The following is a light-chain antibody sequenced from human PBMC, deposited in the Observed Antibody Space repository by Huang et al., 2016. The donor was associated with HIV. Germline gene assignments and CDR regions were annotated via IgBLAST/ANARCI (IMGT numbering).Light chain of an antibody. Sequence: EIVLTQSPATLSVSPGERATLSCRASQSVSRNLAWYQHKPGQTPRLLIYGAFTRATGIPARFSGRGSGTEFTLTISGLQSEDFAVYYCQQYNDWRTFGQGTKVEIK. CDR3: QQYNDWRT. J-gene: IGKJ1*01. V-gene: IGKV3-15*01. CDR1: QSVSRN. CDR2: GAF.